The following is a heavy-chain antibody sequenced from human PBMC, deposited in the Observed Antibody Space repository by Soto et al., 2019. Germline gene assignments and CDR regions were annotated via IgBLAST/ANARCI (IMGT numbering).Heavy chain of an antibody. CDR1: GGTFSSYD. D-gene: IGHD2-8*01. CDR2: IIPIFGTA. Sequence: QVQLVQSGAEVKKPGSSVKVSCKASGGTFSSYDISWVRQAPGQGLEWMGGIIPIFGTANYAQKFQGRVTITADESTSTAYMELSSLRSEDTAVYYCAREYCTNGVCSYWFDPWGQGTLVTVSS. V-gene: IGHV1-69*01. J-gene: IGHJ5*02. CDR3: AREYCTNGVCSYWFDP.